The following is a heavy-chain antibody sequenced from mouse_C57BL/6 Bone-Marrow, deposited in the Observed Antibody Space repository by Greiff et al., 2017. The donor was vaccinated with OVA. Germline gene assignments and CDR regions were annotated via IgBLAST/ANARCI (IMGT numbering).Heavy chain of an antibody. D-gene: IGHD1-1*01. CDR2: INPSTGGT. CDR1: GYSFTGYY. V-gene: IGHV1-42*01. J-gene: IGHJ2*01. CDR3: ARWNYYGSSYNFDY. Sequence: VQLKESGPELVKPGASVKISCKASGYSFTGYYMNWVKQSPEKSLEWIGEINPSTGGTTYNQKFKAKATLTVDKSSSTAYMQLKSLTSEASAVYYCARWNYYGSSYNFDYWGQGTTLTVSS.